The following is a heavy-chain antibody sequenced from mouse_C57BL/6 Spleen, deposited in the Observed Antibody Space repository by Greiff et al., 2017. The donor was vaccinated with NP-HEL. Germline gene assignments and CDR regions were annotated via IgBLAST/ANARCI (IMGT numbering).Heavy chain of an antibody. CDR1: GYTFTSYW. CDR3: ARSTTVVEGYFDV. D-gene: IGHD1-1*01. Sequence: VQLQQPGAELVRPGSSVKLSCKASGYTFTSYWMHWVKQRPIQGLEWIGNIDPSDSETHYNQKFKDKATLTVDKSSSTAYMQLSSLTSEDSAVYYCARSTTVVEGYFDVWGTGTTVTVSS. J-gene: IGHJ1*03. V-gene: IGHV1-52*01. CDR2: IDPSDSET.